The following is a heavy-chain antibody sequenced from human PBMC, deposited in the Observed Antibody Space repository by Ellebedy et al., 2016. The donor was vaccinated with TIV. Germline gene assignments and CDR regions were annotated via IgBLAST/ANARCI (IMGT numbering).Heavy chain of an antibody. CDR1: GYTFTRYW. V-gene: IGHV5-51*01. CDR2: IYPGDSDT. Sequence: PGGSLRLSCKGSGYTFTRYWIGWVRQMPGKGLEWMGIIYPGDSDTRYSPSFQGQVTISPDKSISTAYMQWSSLKASDTAIYYCARGDRGSGWYWDKWGQGTLVTVSS. J-gene: IGHJ4*02. CDR3: ARGDRGSGWYWDK. D-gene: IGHD6-19*01.